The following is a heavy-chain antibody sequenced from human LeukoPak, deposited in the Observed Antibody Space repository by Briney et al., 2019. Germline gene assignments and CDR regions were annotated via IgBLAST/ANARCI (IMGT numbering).Heavy chain of an antibody. D-gene: IGHD2-2*01. V-gene: IGHV3-23*01. Sequence: GGSLRLSCAASGFTFSSYAMSWVRQAPGEGLEWVSAISGSGGSTYYADSVKGRFTISRDNSKNTLYLQMNSLRAEDTAVYYCAKIPYIVVVPAADNWFDPWGQGTLVTVSS. CDR1: GFTFSSYA. CDR2: ISGSGGST. CDR3: AKIPYIVVVPAADNWFDP. J-gene: IGHJ5*02.